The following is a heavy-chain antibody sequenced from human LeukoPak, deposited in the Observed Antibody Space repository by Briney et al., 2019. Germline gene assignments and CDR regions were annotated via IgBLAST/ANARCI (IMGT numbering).Heavy chain of an antibody. V-gene: IGHV3-23*01. CDR3: AILGDYTFDY. CDR2: ISGSGGST. D-gene: IGHD4-17*01. J-gene: IGHJ4*02. Sequence: GGSLRLSCAASGFTFSSYSINWVRQAPGKGLEWVSAISGSGGSTYYADSVKGRFTISRDNSKNTLYLQMNSLRAEDTAVYYCAILGDYTFDYWGQGTLVTVSS. CDR1: GFTFSSYS.